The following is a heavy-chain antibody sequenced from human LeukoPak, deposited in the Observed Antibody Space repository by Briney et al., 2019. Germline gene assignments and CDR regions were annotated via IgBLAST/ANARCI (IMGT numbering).Heavy chain of an antibody. CDR2: INHTGST. D-gene: IGHD3-10*01. CDR3: ARAASAVLD. CDR1: GGSFSGYY. V-gene: IGHV4-34*01. J-gene: IGHJ4*02. Sequence: PSETPSLTCAVYGGSFSGYYWNWIRQPPGKGLEWIGEINHTGSTNYNPSLKSRVTISVDTSKNQFSLKLNSVTAADTAVYYCARAASAVLDWGQGTLVTVSS.